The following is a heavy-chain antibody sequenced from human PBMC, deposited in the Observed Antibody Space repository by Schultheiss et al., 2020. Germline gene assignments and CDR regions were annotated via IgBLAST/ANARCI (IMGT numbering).Heavy chain of an antibody. CDR3: AEEPDYGDYEFVY. Sequence: SVKVSCKASGGTFSSYAISWVRQAPGQGLEWMGGIIPIFGTANYAQKFQGRVTITADKSTSTAYMELSSLRSEDTAVYYCAEEPDYGDYEFVYWGQGTLVNGYS. D-gene: IGHD4-17*01. CDR2: IIPIFGTA. J-gene: IGHJ4*02. CDR1: GGTFSSYA. V-gene: IGHV1-69*06.